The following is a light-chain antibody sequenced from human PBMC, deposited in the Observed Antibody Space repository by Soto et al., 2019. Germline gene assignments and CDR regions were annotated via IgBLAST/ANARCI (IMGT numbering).Light chain of an antibody. CDR3: LQFYNFSWT. Sequence: DIQMTQSPSSLSASVGDRVTITCRASQNIRSRLAWFQQKPGKAPKLLIYDASSLESGVPSRFSGSGSGTDFTLTISRLQPEDFATYYCLQFYNFSWTFGQGTKVDIK. V-gene: IGKV1-12*01. CDR1: QNIRSR. J-gene: IGKJ1*01. CDR2: DAS.